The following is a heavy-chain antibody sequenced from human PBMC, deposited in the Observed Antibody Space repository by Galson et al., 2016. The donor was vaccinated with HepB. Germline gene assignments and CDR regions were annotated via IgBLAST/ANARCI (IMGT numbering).Heavy chain of an antibody. CDR2: ISGSGVST. CDR3: AKAKTRGGVGNYNYMDV. J-gene: IGHJ6*03. D-gene: IGHD3-3*01. CDR1: GFTFSAYV. V-gene: IGHV3-23*01. Sequence: SLRLSCAASGFTFSAYVMTWVRQVAGKGLEWVSLISGSGVSTYYADSAKGRFTISRDNANNTLFLQMNSLTAEDTAIYYCAKAKTRGGVGNYNYMDVWAKGTTVTVPS.